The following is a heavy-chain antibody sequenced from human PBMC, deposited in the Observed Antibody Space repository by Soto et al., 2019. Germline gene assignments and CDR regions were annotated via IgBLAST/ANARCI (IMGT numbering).Heavy chain of an antibody. Sequence: SETLSLTCAVYGGSFSGYYWSWIRQPPGKGLEWIGEINHSGSTNYNPSIKSRVTISVDTSKNQFSLKLSSVTAADTAVYYCARKMPTMIVVVIQNWFDPWGQGTLVTVSS. J-gene: IGHJ5*02. D-gene: IGHD3-22*01. CDR1: GGSFSGYY. CDR3: ARKMPTMIVVVIQNWFDP. CDR2: INHSGST. V-gene: IGHV4-34*01.